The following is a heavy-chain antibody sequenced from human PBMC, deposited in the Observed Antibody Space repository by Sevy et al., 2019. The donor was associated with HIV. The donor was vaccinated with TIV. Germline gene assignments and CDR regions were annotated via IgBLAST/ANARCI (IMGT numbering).Heavy chain of an antibody. D-gene: IGHD3-22*01. CDR2: IYYSGST. V-gene: IGHV4-59*01. J-gene: IGHJ6*02. Sequence: SETLSLTCIVSGGSISDYYWSWIRQPPGKGPEWIGYIYYSGSTKYNPSLKSRVTITVDTSKNQFSLNLSSVTAADTAVDYCARVNYDSSGYYPTDYGMDVWGQGTTVTVSS. CDR3: ARVNYDSSGYYPTDYGMDV. CDR1: GGSISDYY.